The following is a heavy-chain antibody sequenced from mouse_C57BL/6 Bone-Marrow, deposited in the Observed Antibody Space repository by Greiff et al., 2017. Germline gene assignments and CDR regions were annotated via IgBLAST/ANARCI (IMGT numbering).Heavy chain of an antibody. CDR3: TTGYDGDPFDY. V-gene: IGHV14-4*01. CDR2: IDPENGDT. Sequence: VQLQQSGAELVRPGASVKLSCTASGFNIKDDYMHWVKQRPEQGLEWIGWIDPENGDTEYASKFQGKATITADTSSNTAYLQLSSLTSEDTAVYYCTTGYDGDPFDYWGQGTILTVSS. CDR1: GFNIKDDY. J-gene: IGHJ2*01. D-gene: IGHD2-3*01.